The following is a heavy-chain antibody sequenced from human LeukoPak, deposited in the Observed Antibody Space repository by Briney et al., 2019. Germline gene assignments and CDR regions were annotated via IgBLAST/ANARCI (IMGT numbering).Heavy chain of an antibody. Sequence: SETLSLTCTVSGGSISSYYWCWIRQPPGKGLEWIGYIYYSGSTNYNPSLKSRVTISVDTSKNQFSLKLSSVTAADTAVYYCARHLWFGESKENWFDPWGQGTLVTVSS. CDR1: GGSISSYY. D-gene: IGHD3-10*01. J-gene: IGHJ5*02. V-gene: IGHV4-59*08. CDR2: IYYSGST. CDR3: ARHLWFGESKENWFDP.